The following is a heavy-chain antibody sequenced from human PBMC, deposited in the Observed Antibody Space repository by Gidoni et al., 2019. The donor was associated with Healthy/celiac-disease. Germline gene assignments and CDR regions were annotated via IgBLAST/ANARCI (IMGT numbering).Heavy chain of an antibody. Sequence: QVQLVESGGGVVQPGRSLRLSCAASGVPFSSYGMHGVRQAPGKGLEGVAVIWDDGSNKYYADSVKGRFTISRDNSKNTLYLQMNSLRAEDTAVYYCARESAAGKEYYFDYWGQGTLVTVSS. J-gene: IGHJ4*02. CDR2: IWDDGSNK. CDR3: ARESAAGKEYYFDY. V-gene: IGHV3-33*01. CDR1: GVPFSSYG. D-gene: IGHD6-13*01.